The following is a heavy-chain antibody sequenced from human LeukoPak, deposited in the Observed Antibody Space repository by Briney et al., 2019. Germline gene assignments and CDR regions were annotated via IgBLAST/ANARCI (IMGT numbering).Heavy chain of an antibody. V-gene: IGHV4-59*08. CDR3: ASQTTAYCGGDCYSAPDDAFDI. CDR2: IYYSGST. D-gene: IGHD2-21*02. J-gene: IGHJ3*02. CDR1: GGSISSYY. Sequence: SETLSLTCTVSGGSISSYYWSWIRQPPGKGLEWIGYIYYSGSTNYNPSLKSRVTISVDTSKNQFSLKLSSVTAADTAVYYCASQTTAYCGGDCYSAPDDAFDIWGQGTMVTVSS.